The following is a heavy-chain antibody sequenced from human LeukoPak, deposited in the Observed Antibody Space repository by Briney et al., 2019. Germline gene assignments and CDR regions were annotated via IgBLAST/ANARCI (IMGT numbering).Heavy chain of an antibody. CDR3: ARSTVALGYFDY. CDR1: GGTFSSYA. CDR2: IIPIFGTA. Sequence: SVKVSCKASGGTFSSYAISWVRQAPGQGLEWMGGIIPIFGTANYTQKFQGRVTITADESTSTAYMELSSLRSEDTAVYYCARSTVALGYFDYWGQGTLVTVSS. D-gene: IGHD4-23*01. J-gene: IGHJ4*02. V-gene: IGHV1-69*13.